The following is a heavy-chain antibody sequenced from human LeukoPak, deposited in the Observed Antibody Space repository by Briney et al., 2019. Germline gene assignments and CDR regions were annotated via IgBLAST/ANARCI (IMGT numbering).Heavy chain of an antibody. J-gene: IGHJ2*01. CDR3: ARIVPAGDWYFDL. CDR2: TYYRSKWYS. D-gene: IGHD2-2*01. V-gene: IGHV6-1*01. CDR1: GDSVSSNSAA. Sequence: SQTLSPTCAISGDSVSSNSAAWNWIRQSPSRGLEWLGRTYYRSKWYSDYAPSVKSRITIDADTSKNQFSLQLSSVTPEDTAVYYCARIVPAGDWYFDLWGRGTLVIVSS.